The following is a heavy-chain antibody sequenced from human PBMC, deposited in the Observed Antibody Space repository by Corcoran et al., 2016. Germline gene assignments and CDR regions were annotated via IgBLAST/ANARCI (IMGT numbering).Heavy chain of an antibody. CDR2: IDPSDSYT. CDR3: ASPGIYYYDSSGYYSPGAFHI. V-gene: IGHV5-10-1*03. D-gene: IGHD3-22*01. CDR1: GYRFTSYW. Sequence: EVQLEQSGAEVKKPGETLRIYCKGSGYRFTSYWISRVRQMPGKGLEWLGRIDPSDSYTNYSPSFQGHVTISTDKSISTAYLQWSSLKASDTAMYYCASPGIYYYDSSGYYSPGAFHIWGQGTMVTVSS. J-gene: IGHJ3*02.